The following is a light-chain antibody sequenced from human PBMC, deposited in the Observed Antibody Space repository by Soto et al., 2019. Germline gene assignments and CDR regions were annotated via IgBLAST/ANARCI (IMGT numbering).Light chain of an antibody. CDR3: SSYTVIASYV. V-gene: IGLV2-14*03. CDR1: SSDVGRYNA. Sequence: QSVLTQPASVSGSPGQSITISCSGTSSDVGRYNAVSWYQQHPGKIPQLMIYDVSIRPSGISDRFSASKSGNMASLTISGLQAEDVADYYCSSYTVIASYVFGTGTKVNVL. CDR2: DVS. J-gene: IGLJ1*01.